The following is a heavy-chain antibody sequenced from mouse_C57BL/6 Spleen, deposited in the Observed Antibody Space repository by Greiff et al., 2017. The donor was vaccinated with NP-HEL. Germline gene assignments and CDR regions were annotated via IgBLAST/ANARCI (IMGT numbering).Heavy chain of an antibody. CDR3: ARRAGYDRAMDY. V-gene: IGHV1-53*01. D-gene: IGHD2-3*01. CDR2: INPSNGGT. Sequence: QVQLQQPGTDLVKPGASVKLSCKASGYTFTSYWMHWVKQRPGQGLEWIGNINPSNGGTNYNEKFKSKATLTVDKSSSTAYMQLSSLTSEDSAVSSCARRAGYDRAMDYWGQGTSVTVSS. CDR1: GYTFTSYW. J-gene: IGHJ4*01.